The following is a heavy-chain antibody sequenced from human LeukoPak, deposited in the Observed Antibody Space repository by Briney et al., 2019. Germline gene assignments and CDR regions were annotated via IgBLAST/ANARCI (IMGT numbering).Heavy chain of an antibody. CDR2: IYYSGST. Sequence: SETLSLTCTVSGGSISSSSYYWGWIRQPPGKELEWIGSIYYSGSTYYNPSLKSRVTISVDTSKNQFSLKLSSVTAADTAVYYCASDGTKDWYFDLWGRGTLVTVSS. J-gene: IGHJ2*01. CDR3: ASDGTKDWYFDL. V-gene: IGHV4-39*01. CDR1: GGSISSSSYY. D-gene: IGHD1-7*01.